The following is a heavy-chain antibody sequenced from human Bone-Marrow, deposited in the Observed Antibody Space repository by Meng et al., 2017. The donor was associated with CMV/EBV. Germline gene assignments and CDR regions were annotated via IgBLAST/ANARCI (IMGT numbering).Heavy chain of an antibody. D-gene: IGHD4-17*01. CDR2: IWYDGSNK. J-gene: IGHJ4*02. CDR1: GFTFSSYG. Sequence: ASGFTFSSYGMHWVRQAPGKGLEWVAVIWYDGSNKYYADSVKGRFTISRDNSKNTLYLQMNSLRAEDTAVYYCAKGSRGTVTQVLDYWGQGTLVTVSS. V-gene: IGHV3-33*06. CDR3: AKGSRGTVTQVLDY.